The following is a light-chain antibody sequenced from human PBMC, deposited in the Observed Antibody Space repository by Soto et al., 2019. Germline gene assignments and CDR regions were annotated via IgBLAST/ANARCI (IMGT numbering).Light chain of an antibody. Sequence: QSVLTQPPSVSAAPGQKVTISCSGSSSNIGNNYVSWFQQFLGTAPKLLIYDNNERPSGIPDRFSGSKSVTSATLGITGLQTGDEADYYCASWDSSLSAVVFGGGTKLTVL. CDR2: DNN. CDR1: SSNIGNNY. V-gene: IGLV1-51*01. CDR3: ASWDSSLSAVV. J-gene: IGLJ2*01.